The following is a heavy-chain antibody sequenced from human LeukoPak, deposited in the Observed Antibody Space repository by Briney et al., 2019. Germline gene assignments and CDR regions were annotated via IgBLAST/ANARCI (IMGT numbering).Heavy chain of an antibody. CDR1: GGSINNGGYY. CDR2: IYYSGSS. J-gene: IGHJ4*02. V-gene: IGHV4-31*03. CDR3: ARNRDGYNSFDY. Sequence: SQTLSLTYTVSGGSINNGGYYWSWIRQHPGKGLEWIGYIYYSGSSYYNPSLRSRVTISVDTSKNHFSLKLSSVTAADTAVYYCARNRDGYNSFDYWGQGTLVTVSS. D-gene: IGHD5-24*01.